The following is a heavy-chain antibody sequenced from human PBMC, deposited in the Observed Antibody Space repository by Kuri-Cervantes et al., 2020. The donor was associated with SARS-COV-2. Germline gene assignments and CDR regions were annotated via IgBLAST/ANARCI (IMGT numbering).Heavy chain of an antibody. CDR1: GFSLSGFW. V-gene: IGHV3-74*01. Sequence: LSLTCAASGFSLSGFWMHWVRQVPGKGPVWVARSKYDGGSPSYADSVRGRFTISRDNAKNMLYLQMSSLRVEDTAVYYCAKSDWFDPWGQGTLVTAPQ. J-gene: IGHJ5*02. CDR2: SKYDGGSP. CDR3: AKSDWFDP.